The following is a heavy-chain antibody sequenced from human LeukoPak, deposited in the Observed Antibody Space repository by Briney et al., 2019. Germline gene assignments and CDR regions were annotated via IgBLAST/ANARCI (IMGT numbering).Heavy chain of an antibody. CDR3: AKFELGY. CDR2: IRHDGSNK. CDR1: GFTFSSYW. Sequence: GGSLRLSCAASGFTFSSYWMSWVRQAPGKGLEWVAFIRHDGSNKYYADSVKGRFTISRDNSKNTLYLQMNSLRAEDTAVYYCAKFELGYWGQGTLVTVSP. V-gene: IGHV3-30*02. J-gene: IGHJ4*02. D-gene: IGHD7-27*01.